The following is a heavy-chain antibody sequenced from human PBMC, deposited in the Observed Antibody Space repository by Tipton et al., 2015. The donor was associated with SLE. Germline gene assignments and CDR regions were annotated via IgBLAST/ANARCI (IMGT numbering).Heavy chain of an antibody. CDR1: GYSISRGYY. V-gene: IGHV4-38-2*02. CDR3: ARDPLRDYGGQTAPES. D-gene: IGHD4-23*01. CDR2: VYPGGTA. J-gene: IGHJ5*02. Sequence: TLSLTCTVSGYSISRGYYWGWIRQPPGGGLEWLGGVYPGGTAYYNPSLKSRVTVSVDTAKNQFSLKLTSVTAADPAVYYCARDPLRDYGGQTAPESWGQGTLVTVSS.